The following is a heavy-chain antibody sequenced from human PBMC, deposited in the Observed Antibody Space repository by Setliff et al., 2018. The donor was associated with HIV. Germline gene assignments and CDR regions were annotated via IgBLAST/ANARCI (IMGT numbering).Heavy chain of an antibody. D-gene: IGHD6-13*01. CDR1: GFKFGTYG. V-gene: IGHV3-21*04. CDR3: ARDCRVGWVFTYGMDV. Sequence: GGSLRLSCAASGFKFGTYGMHWVRQAPGKGLEWVSSISSSSYYIYYADSVKGRFTISRDNSKNTLFLQMNSLRPEDTAVYYCARDCRVGWVFTYGMDVWGQGTLVTVSS. J-gene: IGHJ6*02. CDR2: ISSSSYYI.